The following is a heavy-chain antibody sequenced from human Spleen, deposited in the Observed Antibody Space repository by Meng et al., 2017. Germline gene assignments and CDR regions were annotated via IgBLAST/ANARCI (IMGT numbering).Heavy chain of an antibody. Sequence: GESLKISCAASGFIVSSDYMHWLRQAPGKGLEWVSVLYSGGGTYYADSVKGRFTISGDNSKNTVYLQMNSLRAEDTAIYYCARHDWFDPWGQGTLVTVSS. V-gene: IGHV3-53*01. CDR2: LYSGGGT. CDR1: GFIVSSDY. J-gene: IGHJ5*02. CDR3: ARHDWFDP.